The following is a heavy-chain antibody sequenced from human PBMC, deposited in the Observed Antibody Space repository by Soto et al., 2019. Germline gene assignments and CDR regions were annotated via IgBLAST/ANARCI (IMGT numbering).Heavy chain of an antibody. Sequence: GGSLRLSCAASGFTFSSYAMSWVRQAPGKGLEWVSAISGSGGSTYYADSVKGRFTISRDNSKNTLYLQMNSLRAEDTAVYYCAKVDYYESSGSRWADAFDIWGQGTMVTVSS. D-gene: IGHD3-22*01. CDR1: GFTFSSYA. CDR2: ISGSGGST. V-gene: IGHV3-23*01. J-gene: IGHJ3*02. CDR3: AKVDYYESSGSRWADAFDI.